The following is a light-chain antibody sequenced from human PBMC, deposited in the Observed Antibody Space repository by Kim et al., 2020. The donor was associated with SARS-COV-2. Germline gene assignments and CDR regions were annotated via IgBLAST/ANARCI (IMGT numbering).Light chain of an antibody. CDR3: AAWDDSLNAPV. CDR1: SSNIGSNT. J-gene: IGLJ3*02. CDR2: NNN. Sequence: QSVLTQPPSASGTPGQRVTISCSGSSSNIGSNTVDWYQQLPATAPKLLLYNNNQRPSGVPDRFSASGSGTSASLAISGLQSEDEAVYYCAAWDDSLNAPVFGGGTQLTVL. V-gene: IGLV1-44*01.